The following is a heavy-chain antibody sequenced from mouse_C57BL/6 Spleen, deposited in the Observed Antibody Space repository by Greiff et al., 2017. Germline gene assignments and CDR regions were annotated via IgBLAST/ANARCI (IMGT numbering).Heavy chain of an antibody. V-gene: IGHV1-81*01. Sequence: QVQLQQSGAELARPGASVKLSCKASGYTFTSYGISWVKQRTGQGLEWIGEISTRSGITYYNEKVKGKATMTADTSSSTAYMELRSLTSEDSAVYFCARGYYDDDGFAYWGQGILVTGSA. D-gene: IGHD2-4*01. CDR3: ARGYYDDDGFAY. J-gene: IGHJ3*01. CDR1: GYTFTSYG. CDR2: ISTRSGIT.